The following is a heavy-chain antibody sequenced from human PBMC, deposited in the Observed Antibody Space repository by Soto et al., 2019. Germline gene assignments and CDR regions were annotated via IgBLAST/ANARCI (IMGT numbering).Heavy chain of an antibody. Sequence: PGVSLRLSCAASGFTFSSYGMHWVRQAPGKGLEWVAVISYDGSNKYYADSVKGRFTISRDNSKNTLYLQMNSLRAEDTAVYYCANGLPKVDTAMVAPLFWGQGTLVTVSS. CDR2: ISYDGSNK. CDR1: GFTFSSYG. J-gene: IGHJ4*02. CDR3: ANGLPKVDTAMVAPLF. V-gene: IGHV3-30*18. D-gene: IGHD5-18*01.